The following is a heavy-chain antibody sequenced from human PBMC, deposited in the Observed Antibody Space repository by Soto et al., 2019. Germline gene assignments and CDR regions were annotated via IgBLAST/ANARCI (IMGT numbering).Heavy chain of an antibody. CDR3: ARGRVDGGELDL. Sequence: VQLVESGGGVVQPGRSLRLSCAASGFTFRTYGMYWVRQAPGKGLEWVAVIWYDASNKYYADSVKGRFTISRDNSANTLYLQMNSLRAEDTAVYYCARGRVDGGELDLWGQGTLVTVSS. J-gene: IGHJ4*02. D-gene: IGHD1-26*01. CDR1: GFTFRTYG. CDR2: IWYDASNK. V-gene: IGHV3-33*01.